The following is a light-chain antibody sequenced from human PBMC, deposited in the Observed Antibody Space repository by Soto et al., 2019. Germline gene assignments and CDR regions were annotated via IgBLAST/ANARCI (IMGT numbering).Light chain of an antibody. V-gene: IGKV3-20*01. CDR1: QYLSTSY. Sequence: EIVLTQSPAALSLSLGERATLSCRASQYLSTSYLAWYQQKPGQAPRLLIYGTSRRATGIPDRFSGSGSGTDFTLTITRLEPEDFAVYYCQQYAGSPTTFGLGTKLEIK. CDR3: QQYAGSPTT. J-gene: IGKJ2*01. CDR2: GTS.